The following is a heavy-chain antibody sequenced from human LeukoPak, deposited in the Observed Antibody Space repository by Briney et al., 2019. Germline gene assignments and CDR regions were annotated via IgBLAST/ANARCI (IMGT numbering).Heavy chain of an antibody. CDR1: GYTFTSYY. D-gene: IGHD5-12*01. Sequence: GASVKVSCKASGYTFTSYYMHWVRQAPGQGLEWMGWISAYNGNTNYAQKLQGRVTMTTDTSTSTAYMELRSLRSDDTAVYYCARDNARMDIVATIPLYYYYYYMDVWGKGTTVTVSS. J-gene: IGHJ6*03. CDR2: ISAYNGNT. V-gene: IGHV1-18*04. CDR3: ARDNARMDIVATIPLYYYYYYMDV.